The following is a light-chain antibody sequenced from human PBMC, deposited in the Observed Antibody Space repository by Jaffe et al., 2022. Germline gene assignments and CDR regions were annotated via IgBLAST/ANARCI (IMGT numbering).Light chain of an antibody. CDR1: QSVSSSY. CDR3: QQYGSSNGYGRT. V-gene: IGKV3-20*01. J-gene: IGKJ2*02. Sequence: EIVLTQSPGTLSLSPGERATLSCRASQSVSSSYLAWYQQKPGQAPRLLIYGASSRATGIPDRFSGSGSGTDFTLTISRLEPEDFAVYYCQQYGSSNGYGRTFGQGTKLEIK. CDR2: GAS.